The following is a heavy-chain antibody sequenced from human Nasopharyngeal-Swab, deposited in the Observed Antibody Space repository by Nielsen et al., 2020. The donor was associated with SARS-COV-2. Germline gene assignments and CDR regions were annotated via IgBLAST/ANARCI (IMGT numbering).Heavy chain of an antibody. J-gene: IGHJ3*02. V-gene: IGHV4-59*01. D-gene: IGHD3-10*01. Sequence: WIRQPPGKVLEWIAYIYYSGSTNYNPSLKRRVTISVHTSKNQFSLTLSSVTAAHTAVYYCARVNNPFRWFGDPPHPHDAFDIWGQGTMVTVSS. CDR3: ARVNNPFRWFGDPPHPHDAFDI. CDR2: IYYSGST.